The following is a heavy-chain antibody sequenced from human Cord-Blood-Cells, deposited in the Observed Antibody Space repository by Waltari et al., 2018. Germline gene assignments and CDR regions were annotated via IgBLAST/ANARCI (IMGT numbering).Heavy chain of an antibody. CDR3: AAEDKTGTDAVDI. V-gene: IGHV1-58*01. J-gene: IGHJ3*02. CDR1: GFTFTSSS. Sequence: QMPLVQSGPEVKKPGTSVKVSCKASGFTFTSSSVQWVRQARGQRLEWIGGVVVVSCNANYTPKFQERVTSTWDTSTSTAYMELTSLRSEDTAVYYWAAEDKTGTDAVDIWGQGTMVTVSS. CDR2: VVVVSCNA. D-gene: IGHD1-1*01.